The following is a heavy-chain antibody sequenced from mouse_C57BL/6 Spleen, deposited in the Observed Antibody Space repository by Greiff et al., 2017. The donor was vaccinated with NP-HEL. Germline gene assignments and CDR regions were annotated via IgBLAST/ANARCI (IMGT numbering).Heavy chain of an antibody. V-gene: IGHV5-17*01. CDR3: ARTAQATGHYYAMDY. J-gene: IGHJ4*01. D-gene: IGHD3-2*02. Sequence: EVQGVESGGGLVKPGGSLKLSCAASGFTFSDYGMHWVRQAPEKGLEWVAYISSGSSTIYYADTVKGRFTISRDNAKNTLFLQMTSLRSEDTAMYYCARTAQATGHYYAMDYWGQGTSVTVSS. CDR2: ISSGSSTI. CDR1: GFTFSDYG.